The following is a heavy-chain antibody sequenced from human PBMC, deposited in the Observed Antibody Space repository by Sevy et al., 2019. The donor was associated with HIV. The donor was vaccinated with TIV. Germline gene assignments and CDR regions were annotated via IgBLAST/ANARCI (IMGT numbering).Heavy chain of an antibody. D-gene: IGHD3-10*01. CDR3: AKDRGSLLWAYYFDY. J-gene: IGHJ4*02. CDR1: GFSFDSYG. V-gene: IGHV3-23*01. Sequence: GGSLRLSCAVSGFSFDSYGMTWVRQAPGKGLEWVSAISGSGTRTYYADSVKGRFIISRDNSKNTLDLQMNSLRAEDTAVYYCAKDRGSLLWAYYFDYWGQGTLVTVSS. CDR2: ISGSGTRT.